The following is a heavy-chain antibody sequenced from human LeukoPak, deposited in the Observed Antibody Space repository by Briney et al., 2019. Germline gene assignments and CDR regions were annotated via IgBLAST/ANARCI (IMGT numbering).Heavy chain of an antibody. D-gene: IGHD3-22*01. V-gene: IGHV3-9*01. CDR3: AKDMRAILSSGFNFDY. CDR1: GFTFDDYA. Sequence: GGSLRLSCAASGFTFDDYAMHWVRQAPGKGLECVSGISWNSGSIGYADSLKGRFTISRDNAKNSLYLQMNSLRAEDTALYYCAKDMRAILSSGFNFDYWGQGTLVTVSS. J-gene: IGHJ4*02. CDR2: ISWNSGSI.